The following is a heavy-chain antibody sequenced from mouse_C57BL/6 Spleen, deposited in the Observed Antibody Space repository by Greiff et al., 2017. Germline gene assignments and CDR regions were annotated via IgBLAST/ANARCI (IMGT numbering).Heavy chain of an antibody. D-gene: IGHD1-1*01. J-gene: IGHJ2*01. CDR1: GYTFTSYT. V-gene: IGHV1-4*01. CDR3: ERWGNGSSDLDY. CDR2: INPSSGST. Sequence: QVQLQQSGAELVRPGASVKMSCKASGYTFTSYTMHWVKQRPGQGLEWIGYINPSSGSTKYNQKFKDKATLTADKSSSTAYMQLSSLTSEDSAVYYCERWGNGSSDLDYWGQGTTLTVSS.